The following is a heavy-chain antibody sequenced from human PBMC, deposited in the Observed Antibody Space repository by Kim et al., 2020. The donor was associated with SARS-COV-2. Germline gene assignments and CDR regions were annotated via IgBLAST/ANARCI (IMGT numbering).Heavy chain of an antibody. V-gene: IGHV1-18*01. CDR3: ARVHFNLNWAHDATGNFDY. J-gene: IGHJ4*02. CDR2: ISAYNGNT. D-gene: IGHD1-1*01. CDR1: GYTFTSYG. Sequence: ASVKVSCQASGYTFTSYGISWVRQAPGQGLEWMGWISAYNGNTNYAQKLQGRVTMTTDTSTSTAYMELRSLRSDDTAVYYCARVHFNLNWAHDATGNFDYWGQGTLVTVSS.